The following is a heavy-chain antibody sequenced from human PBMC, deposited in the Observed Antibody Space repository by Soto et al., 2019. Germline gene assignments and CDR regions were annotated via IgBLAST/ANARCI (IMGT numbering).Heavy chain of an antibody. Sequence: ASVKVSCTASGYTFTSYAMHWVHQAPGQRLEWMGWINAGNGNTKYSQKFQGRVTITRDTSASTAYMELSSLRSEDTAVYYCARAPGNYYGSGSYYYYYGMDVWGQGTTVTVSS. CDR1: GYTFTSYA. D-gene: IGHD3-10*01. V-gene: IGHV1-3*01. J-gene: IGHJ6*02. CDR3: ARAPGNYYGSGSYYYYYGMDV. CDR2: INAGNGNT.